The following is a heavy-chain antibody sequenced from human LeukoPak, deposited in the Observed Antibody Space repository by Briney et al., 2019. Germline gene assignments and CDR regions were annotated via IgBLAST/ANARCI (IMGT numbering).Heavy chain of an antibody. CDR3: AKALEQETVIALDS. D-gene: IGHD6-13*01. Sequence: GGSLRLSCAASGFTFSTYAMRWVRQAPGKGLEWVSAISGSGGSTYYADSVKGRFTISRGNSKNTLYLQMNSLRAEDTSIYFCAKALEQETVIALDSWGQGTLVTVSS. CDR2: ISGSGGST. CDR1: GFTFSTYA. V-gene: IGHV3-23*01. J-gene: IGHJ4*02.